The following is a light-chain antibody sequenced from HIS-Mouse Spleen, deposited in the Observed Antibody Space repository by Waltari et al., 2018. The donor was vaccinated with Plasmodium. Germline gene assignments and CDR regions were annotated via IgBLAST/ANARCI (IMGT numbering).Light chain of an antibody. V-gene: IGKV3-15*01. CDR3: QQYNNWSFT. CDR2: GAS. CDR1: QSVSIN. Sequence: EIVMTQSPATLSVSPGERATRSCRASQSVSINLAWYQQKPGQAPRLLIYGASTRATGIPARFSGSGSGTEFTLTISSLQSEDFAVYYCQQYNNWSFTFGPGTKVDIK. J-gene: IGKJ3*01.